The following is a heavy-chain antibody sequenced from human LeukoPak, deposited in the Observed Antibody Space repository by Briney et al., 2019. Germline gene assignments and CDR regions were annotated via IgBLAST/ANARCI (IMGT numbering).Heavy chain of an antibody. CDR3: ARGKRYYGSGTPPDY. CDR1: GYTFTGYY. CDR2: INPNSGGT. V-gene: IGHV1-2*06. Sequence: ASVKVSFKASGYTFTGYYMHWVRQAPGQGLEWMGRINPNSGGTNYAQKFQGRVTMTRDTSISTAYMELSRLRSDDTAVYYCARGKRYYGSGTPPDYWGQGTLVTVSS. J-gene: IGHJ4*02. D-gene: IGHD3-10*01.